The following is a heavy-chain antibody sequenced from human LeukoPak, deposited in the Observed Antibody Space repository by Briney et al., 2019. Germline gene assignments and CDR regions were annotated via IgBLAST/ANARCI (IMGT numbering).Heavy chain of an antibody. CDR3: ARVVEMATIALGAFDI. Sequence: SETLSLTCTVSGGSISCHYWSWIRQPPGKGLEWIGYIYYSGSTNYNPSLKSRVTISVDTSKNQFSLKLSSVTAADTAVYYCARVVEMATIALGAFDIWGQGTMVTVSS. J-gene: IGHJ3*02. CDR1: GGSISCHY. CDR2: IYYSGST. V-gene: IGHV4-59*11. D-gene: IGHD5-24*01.